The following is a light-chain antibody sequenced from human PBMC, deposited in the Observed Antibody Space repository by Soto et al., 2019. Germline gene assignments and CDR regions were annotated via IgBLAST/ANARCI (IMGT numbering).Light chain of an antibody. Sequence: EIVLTQSPATLSLSPGERATPSCRASQRVGSYLAWYQQKPGQAPRLLIYDASNRATGIPARFSGSGSGTDFTLTISSLEPEDFAVYYCQQRSNWPRTFGQGTKVEIK. V-gene: IGKV3-11*01. CDR2: DAS. J-gene: IGKJ1*01. CDR1: QRVGSY. CDR3: QQRSNWPRT.